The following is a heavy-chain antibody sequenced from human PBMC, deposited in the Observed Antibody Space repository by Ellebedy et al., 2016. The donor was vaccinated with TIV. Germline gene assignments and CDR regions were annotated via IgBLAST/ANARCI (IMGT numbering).Heavy chain of an antibody. D-gene: IGHD4-17*01. V-gene: IGHV3-43*02. CDR3: AKDMPDDYGDSD. J-gene: IGHJ4*02. CDR2: ISGDGGST. CDR1: GFTFDDYA. Sequence: GESLKISCAASGFTFDDYAVHWVRQAPGKGLEWVSLISGDGGSTYYADSVKGRFTISRDNSKNSLYLQMNSLRTEDTALYYCAKDMPDDYGDSDWGQGTLVTVSS.